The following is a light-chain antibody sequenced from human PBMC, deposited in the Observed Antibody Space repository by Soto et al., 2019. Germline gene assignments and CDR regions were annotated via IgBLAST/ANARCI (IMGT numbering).Light chain of an antibody. J-gene: IGLJ2*01. Sequence: QSALTQPPSASGSPGQSVTISCTGTSSDVGAYNYVSWYRQHPGKAPKLMISEVSKRPSGVPDRFSGSKSGNTASLTVSGLQAEDEADYYCSSYAGNNNMVFGGGTKVTVL. CDR2: EVS. V-gene: IGLV2-8*01. CDR1: SSDVGAYNY. CDR3: SSYAGNNNMV.